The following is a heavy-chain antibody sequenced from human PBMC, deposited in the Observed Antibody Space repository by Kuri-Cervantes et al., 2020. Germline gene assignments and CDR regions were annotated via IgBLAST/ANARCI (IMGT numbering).Heavy chain of an antibody. J-gene: IGHJ6*02. Sequence: GGSLRLSCAASGFTFSSYSMNWVRQAPGKGLEWVSSISSSGSYIYYADSVKGRFTISRDNAKNSLYLQMNSLRAEDTAVYYCASGSYFRRGMDVWGQGTTVTVSS. CDR3: ASGSYFRRGMDV. V-gene: IGHV3-21*01. D-gene: IGHD3-10*01. CDR1: GFTFSSYS. CDR2: ISSSGSYI.